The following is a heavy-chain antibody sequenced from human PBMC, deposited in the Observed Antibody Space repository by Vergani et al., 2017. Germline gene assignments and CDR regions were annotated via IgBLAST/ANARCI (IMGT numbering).Heavy chain of an antibody. V-gene: IGHV3-23*04. CDR1: GFTFSSYA. Sequence: EVQLVESGGGLVKRGGSLRLSCAASGFTFSSYAMSWVRQAPGKGLEWVSTISGSGTTYYADSVKGRFTISRDNSKNTLYLQMNSLRAEDTAVYYCAKAPGYCSTTSCYSWGYFDLWGRGTLVTVSS. J-gene: IGHJ2*01. CDR3: AKAPGYCSTTSCYSWGYFDL. D-gene: IGHD2-2*03. CDR2: ISGSGTT.